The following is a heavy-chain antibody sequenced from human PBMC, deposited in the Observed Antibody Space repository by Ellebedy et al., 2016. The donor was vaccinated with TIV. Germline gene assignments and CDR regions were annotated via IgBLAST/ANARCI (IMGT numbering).Heavy chain of an antibody. D-gene: IGHD6-19*01. J-gene: IGHJ4*02. Sequence: PGGSLRLSCAASRFTFDDYDMHWVRQAPGKGLEWVALISGVGGDKYYADSVKGRFTISRDNSKNSLYLQMNSLRTEDTAFYYCAKDGLEVAGSGFDYWGQGTLVTVSS. CDR3: AKDGLEVAGSGFDY. V-gene: IGHV3-43*02. CDR2: ISGVGGDK. CDR1: RFTFDDYD.